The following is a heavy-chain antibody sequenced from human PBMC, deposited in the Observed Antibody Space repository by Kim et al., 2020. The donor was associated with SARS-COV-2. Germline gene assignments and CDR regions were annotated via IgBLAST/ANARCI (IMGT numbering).Heavy chain of an antibody. D-gene: IGHD2-15*01. CDR3: VKEAAFTTVVVDYYFDY. CDR2: VSYEGRNT. CDR1: GFNFTNYG. Sequence: GGSLRLSCVASGFNFTNYGMHWVRQAPGKGLEWVGIVSYEGRNTPYAGSVKGRFAISRDNSKNTLYLQMTSLRTEDTARYFCVKEAAFTTVVVDYYFDYWGQGTLVTVSS. V-gene: IGHV3-30*18. J-gene: IGHJ4*02.